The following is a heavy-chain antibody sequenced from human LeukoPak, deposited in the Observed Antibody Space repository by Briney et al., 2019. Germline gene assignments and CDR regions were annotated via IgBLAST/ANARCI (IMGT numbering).Heavy chain of an antibody. CDR1: GFTFSSYW. J-gene: IGHJ4*02. D-gene: IGHD3-22*01. CDR3: AIDGYYYDGIDSWGRSLVLFPFDY. Sequence: GGSLRLSCAASGFTFSSYWMHWVRQAPGKGLVWVSRISSDGSRVLYADSVKRRFTISRDNAKNTLYLQITSLRAEDTAVYYCAIDGYYYDGIDSWGRSLVLFPFDYWGQGTLVTVSS. CDR2: ISSDGSRV. V-gene: IGHV3-74*01.